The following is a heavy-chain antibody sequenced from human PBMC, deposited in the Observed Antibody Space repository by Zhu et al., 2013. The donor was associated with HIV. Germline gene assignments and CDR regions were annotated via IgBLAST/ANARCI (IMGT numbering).Heavy chain of an antibody. CDR2: IYHSGST. D-gene: IGHD1-26*01. J-gene: IGHJ2*01. V-gene: IGHV4-4*02. CDR3: ARVIVGATSMVDWYFDL. CDR1: GGSISSSNW. Sequence: VQLQESGPGLVKPSGTLSLTCAVSGGSISSSNWWSWVRQPPGKGLEWIGEIYHSGSTNYNPSLKSRVTISVDKSKNQFSLKLSSVTAADTAVYYCARVIVGATSMVDWYFDLWGLAPWSLSPQ.